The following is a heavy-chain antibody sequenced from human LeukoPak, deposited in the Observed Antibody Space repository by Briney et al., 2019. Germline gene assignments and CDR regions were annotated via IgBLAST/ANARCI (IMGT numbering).Heavy chain of an antibody. Sequence: ASVKVSCKASGYTFTSYGISWVRQAPGQGLEWMGRISAYNGNTNYAQKLQGRVTMTRDTSTSTVYMELSSLRSEDTAVYYCARAPSATLYYYGMDVWGQGTTVTVSS. CDR1: GYTFTSYG. D-gene: IGHD6-19*01. J-gene: IGHJ6*02. CDR3: ARAPSATLYYYGMDV. V-gene: IGHV1-18*01. CDR2: ISAYNGNT.